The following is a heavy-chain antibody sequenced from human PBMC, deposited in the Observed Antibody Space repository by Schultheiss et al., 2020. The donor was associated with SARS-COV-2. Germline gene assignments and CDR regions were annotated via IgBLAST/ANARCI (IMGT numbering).Heavy chain of an antibody. D-gene: IGHD3-22*01. CDR2: ISSSGSTI. CDR1: GFTFSDYY. J-gene: IGHJ4*02. CDR3: ARESVSKVYYYDSSGSCFDY. Sequence: GGSLRLSCAASGFTFSDYYMSWIRQAPGKGLEWVSYISSSGSTIYYADSVKGRFTISRDNAKNSLYLQMNSLRAEDTAVYYCARESVSKVYYYDSSGSCFDYWGQGTLVTVSS. V-gene: IGHV3-11*04.